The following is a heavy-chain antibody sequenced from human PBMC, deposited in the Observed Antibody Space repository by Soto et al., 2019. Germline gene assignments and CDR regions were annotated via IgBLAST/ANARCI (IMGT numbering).Heavy chain of an antibody. J-gene: IGHJ4*02. Sequence: SVKVSCKSSGGTFSSYAISCRLQAPGQGLEWMGGIIPIFGTANYAQKFQGRVTITADKSTSTAYMELRSLRSDDTAVYYCASGYSYGHFDYWGQGTLVTVSS. CDR2: IIPIFGTA. D-gene: IGHD5-18*01. CDR1: GGTFSSYA. V-gene: IGHV1-69*06. CDR3: ASGYSYGHFDY.